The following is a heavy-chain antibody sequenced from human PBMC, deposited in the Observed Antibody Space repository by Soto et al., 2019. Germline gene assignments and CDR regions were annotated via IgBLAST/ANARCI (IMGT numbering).Heavy chain of an antibody. V-gene: IGHV1-69*08. CDR1: GDTFSSYA. J-gene: IGHJ6*02. CDR3: ARRRYCGYDCYHKHYYGMDV. D-gene: IGHD2-21*01. CDR2: IITVLGTT. Sequence: QVQLVQSGAELKKTGSSVKVSCRASGDTFSSYAVNWVRQAPGRGLEWMGRIITVLGTTDYAKNFKGRLTITAEKSPKTVYMELSSLRSEDTAVYYCARRRYCGYDCYHKHYYGMDVWGQGPTVTVAS.